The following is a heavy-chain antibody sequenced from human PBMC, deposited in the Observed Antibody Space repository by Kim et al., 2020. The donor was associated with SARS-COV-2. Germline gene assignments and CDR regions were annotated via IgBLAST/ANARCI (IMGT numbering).Heavy chain of an antibody. Sequence: GGSLRLSCAASGFTFSSYWMSWVRQAPGKGLEWVANVKQDGSEKYYVDSVKGRFTISRDNAKNSLYLQMSSLRAEDTAVYYCARDLLGAVAGTIYYWGQGSLVTVSS. CDR3: ARDLLGAVAGTIYY. J-gene: IGHJ4*02. D-gene: IGHD6-19*01. V-gene: IGHV3-7*01. CDR1: GFTFSSYW. CDR2: VKQDGSEK.